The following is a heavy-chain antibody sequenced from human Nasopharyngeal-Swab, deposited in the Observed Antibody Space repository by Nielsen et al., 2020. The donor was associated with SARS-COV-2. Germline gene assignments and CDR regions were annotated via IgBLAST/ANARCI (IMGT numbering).Heavy chain of an antibody. Sequence: GGSLRLSCATSGFTFTTYWMSWVHQAPGKGLEWVANINQDGSTKYYVDSVKGRFTISRDNTKNSVSLQMNSLRAEDTAMYYCTKKIGEDWGQGTLVTVSS. CDR1: GFTFTTYW. J-gene: IGHJ4*02. V-gene: IGHV3-7*05. CDR2: INQDGSTK. CDR3: TKKIGED.